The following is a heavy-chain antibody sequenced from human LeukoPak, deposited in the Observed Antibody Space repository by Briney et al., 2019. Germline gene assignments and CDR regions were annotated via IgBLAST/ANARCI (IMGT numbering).Heavy chain of an antibody. J-gene: IGHJ6*03. D-gene: IGHD1-26*01. Sequence: ASVNVSCKASGYTFTGYYMHWVRQAPVQGLEWMGWINPNSGGTNYAQKFQGRVTMTRDTSISTAYMELSRLRSDDTAVYYCASNGGSSRPQNYYYYYYMDVWGKGTAVTVSS. CDR1: GYTFTGYY. V-gene: IGHV1-2*02. CDR2: INPNSGGT. CDR3: ASNGGSSRPQNYYYYYYMDV.